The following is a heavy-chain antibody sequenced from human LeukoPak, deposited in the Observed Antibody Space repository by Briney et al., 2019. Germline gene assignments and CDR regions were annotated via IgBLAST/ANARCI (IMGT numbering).Heavy chain of an antibody. J-gene: IGHJ4*02. CDR1: GFTFSSYA. CDR2: ISYDGSNK. D-gene: IGHD2-15*01. CDR3: ARDKNDCSGGSCYFFDY. V-gene: IGHV3-30*09. Sequence: PGGSLRLSCAASGFTFSSYAMHWVRQAPGKGLEWVAVISYDGSNKYYADSVKGRFAISRDNSKNTLYLQMNSLRDEDTAVYYCARDKNDCSGGSCYFFDYWGQGTLVTVSS.